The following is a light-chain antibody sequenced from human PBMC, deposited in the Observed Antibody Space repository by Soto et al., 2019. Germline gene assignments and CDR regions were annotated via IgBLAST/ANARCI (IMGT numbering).Light chain of an antibody. V-gene: IGKV1-5*03. CDR3: QQYNSYPYT. CDR2: KAS. CDR1: QSIGTW. J-gene: IGKJ2*01. Sequence: DIQMTQSPSTLSASVGDRVTITCWASQSIGTWLAWFQQKPGKAPKLLIYKASSLESGVPSRFSGSGSGTDFTLTISNLQPDDFATYYCQQYNSYPYTFGQGTKLEIK.